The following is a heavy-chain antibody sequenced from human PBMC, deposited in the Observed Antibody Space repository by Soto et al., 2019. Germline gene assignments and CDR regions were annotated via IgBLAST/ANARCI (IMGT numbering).Heavy chain of an antibody. CDR1: GGSFSGYY. V-gene: IGHV4-34*01. CDR3: ARVNRLFYSDLFWFDP. D-gene: IGHD4-4*01. J-gene: IGHJ5*02. CDR2: INHSGST. Sequence: PSETLSLTCAVYGGSFSGYYWSWIRQPPGKGLEWIGEINHSGSTNYNPSLKSRVTISVDTSKNQFSLKLSSVTAADTAVYYCARVNRLFYSDLFWFDPWGQGTLVTVSS.